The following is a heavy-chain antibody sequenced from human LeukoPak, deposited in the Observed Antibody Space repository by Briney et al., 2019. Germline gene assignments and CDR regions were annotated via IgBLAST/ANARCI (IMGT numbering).Heavy chain of an antibody. D-gene: IGHD1-20*01. Sequence: GGSLRLSCAASGFTFSSYSMNWVRQAPGKGLEWVSTISSSSSYIYYADSVKGRFTISRDNAKNSLYLQMNSLRAEDTAVYYCARARITGTTLPVDNWGQGTLVTVSS. J-gene: IGHJ4*02. CDR2: ISSSSSYI. CDR1: GFTFSSYS. CDR3: ARARITGTTLPVDN. V-gene: IGHV3-21*01.